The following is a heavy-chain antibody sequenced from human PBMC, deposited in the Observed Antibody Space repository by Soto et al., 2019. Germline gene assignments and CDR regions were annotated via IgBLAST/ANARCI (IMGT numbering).Heavy chain of an antibody. J-gene: IGHJ4*02. D-gene: IGHD3-3*01. V-gene: IGHV4-39*01. CDR2: IYYSGST. Sequence: QLQLQESGPGLVKPSETLSLTCTVSGGSISSSSYYWGWIRQPPGKGLEWIGSIYYSGSTYYNPSLKSRVTISVDTSKNMCSLKLSYVTAADTDVYYCARHSIFGVVTVSYYFDYWGQGTLVTVSS. CDR3: ARHSIFGVVTVSYYFDY. CDR1: GGSISSSSYY.